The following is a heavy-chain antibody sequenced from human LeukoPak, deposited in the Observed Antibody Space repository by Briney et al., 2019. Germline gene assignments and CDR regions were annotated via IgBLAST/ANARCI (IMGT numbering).Heavy chain of an antibody. V-gene: IGHV1-2*06. CDR2: INPNSGGT. Sequence: GASVKVSCKASGYTFTGYYMHWVRQAPGQGLEWMGRINPNSGGTNYAQKFQGRVTLTRDTSISTAYMELSRLRSDDTAVYYCARDSPGQLLFDYWGQGTLVTVSS. J-gene: IGHJ4*02. CDR1: GYTFTGYY. D-gene: IGHD2-2*01. CDR3: ARDSPGQLLFDY.